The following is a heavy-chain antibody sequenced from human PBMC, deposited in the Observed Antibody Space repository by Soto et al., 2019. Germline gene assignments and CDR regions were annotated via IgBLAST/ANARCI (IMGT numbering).Heavy chain of an antibody. V-gene: IGHV3-21*01. CDR2: ISTTSTYI. Sequence: ESGGGLVKPGGSLRLSCAASGFTFSGDAVNWVRQSPGKGLEWVSSISTTSTYIYYADSVKGRFTISRDNANNSLHLQMNDLRAEDTAVYYCARDYGMDVWGQGTTVTVSS. CDR1: GFTFSGDA. J-gene: IGHJ6*02. CDR3: ARDYGMDV.